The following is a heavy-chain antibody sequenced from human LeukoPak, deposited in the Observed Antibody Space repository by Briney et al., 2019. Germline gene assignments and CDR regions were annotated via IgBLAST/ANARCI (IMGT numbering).Heavy chain of an antibody. J-gene: IGHJ4*02. D-gene: IGHD6-13*01. CDR1: GGSISSSSYY. Sequence: WETLSLTCTVSGGSISSSSYYWGWIRQPPGKGLEWIGTIYYSGSTYYNPSLQSRVTMSVDTSKNQFSLELSSVTAADTAVYYCARHYYGSSWHQPFDFWGQGTRVTVSS. V-gene: IGHV4-39*01. CDR2: IYYSGST. CDR3: ARHYYGSSWHQPFDF.